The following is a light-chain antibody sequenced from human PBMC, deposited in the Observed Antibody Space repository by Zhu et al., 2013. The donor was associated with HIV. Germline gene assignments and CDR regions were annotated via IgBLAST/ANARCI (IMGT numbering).Light chain of an antibody. CDR2: ATS. CDR1: RGVSNW. Sequence: DTQMTQSPPFVSASVGDRIKITCRAGRGVSNWMAWYQKKPGKAPKLLIYATSTLQSGVPSRFSGSGSGTGFTLTINSLQPEDSATYYCQQANSFLGTFGQGTKVEIK. V-gene: IGKV1-12*01. J-gene: IGKJ1*01. CDR3: QQANSFLGT.